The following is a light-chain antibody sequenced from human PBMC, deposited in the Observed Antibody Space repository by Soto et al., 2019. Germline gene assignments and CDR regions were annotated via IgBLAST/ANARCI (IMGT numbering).Light chain of an antibody. Sequence: GDRVTITCRASQSIRYYLAWYQQMPGKAPKLLIYGASSLQSGVPSRFSGSGSGTEFTLTISSLQPDDFETYFCQHHNSYSQTFGQGTKVE. J-gene: IGKJ1*01. CDR3: QHHNSYSQT. CDR1: QSIRYY. CDR2: GAS. V-gene: IGKV1-5*01.